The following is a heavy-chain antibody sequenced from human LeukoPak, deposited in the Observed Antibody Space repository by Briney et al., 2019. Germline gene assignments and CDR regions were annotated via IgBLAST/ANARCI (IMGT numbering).Heavy chain of an antibody. CDR3: ARDENWGGEHIDY. V-gene: IGHV3-21*01. CDR2: ISSSSSYI. Sequence: PGGSLRLSCAASGFTFNSYSMNWVRQAPGKGLEWVSSISSSSSYIYYADSVKGRFTISRDNAKNSLYLQMNSLRAEDTAVYYCARDENWGGEHIDYWGQGTLVTVSS. CDR1: GFTFNSYS. D-gene: IGHD7-27*01. J-gene: IGHJ4*02.